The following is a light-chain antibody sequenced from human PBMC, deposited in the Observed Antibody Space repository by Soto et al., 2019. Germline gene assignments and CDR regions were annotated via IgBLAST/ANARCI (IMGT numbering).Light chain of an antibody. V-gene: IGLV2-14*03. CDR2: DVS. CDR3: SSYTGSSTLV. Sequence: QSALTQPASVSGSPGQSITISCTGTSSDVGGYNYVSWYQQYPGKAPKLMIFDVSNRHSGVSDRFSGSKSGNTASLTISGLQAEDEADYYCSSYTGSSTLVFGGGTKLTVL. CDR1: SSDVGGYNY. J-gene: IGLJ2*01.